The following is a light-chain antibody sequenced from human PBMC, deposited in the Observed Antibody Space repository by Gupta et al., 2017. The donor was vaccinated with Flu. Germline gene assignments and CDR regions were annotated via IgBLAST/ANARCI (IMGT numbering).Light chain of an antibody. CDR3: QQRSNWPPLT. J-gene: IGKJ4*01. Sequence: EIVLTPSPVTLSLSPGQRVTLSCRASESIANYLAWYQQKPGQAPRLLIYDASNRATGIPPRFSGSGSGTDFTLTISSLHPEDYAVYYCQQRSNWPPLTFGGGTRVEI. V-gene: IGKV3-11*01. CDR2: DAS. CDR1: ESIANY.